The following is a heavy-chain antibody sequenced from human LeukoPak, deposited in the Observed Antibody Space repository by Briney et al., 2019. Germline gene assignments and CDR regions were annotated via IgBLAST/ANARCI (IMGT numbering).Heavy chain of an antibody. CDR3: ATSPPYCSSTSCYGGWFDP. V-gene: IGHV1-69*05. CDR1: GGTFSSYA. J-gene: IGHJ5*02. Sequence: SVTVSCKASGGTFSSYATSWVRQAPGQGLEWMGGIIPIFGTANYAQKFQGRVTITTDESTSTAYMELSSLRSEDTAVYYCATSPPYCSSTSCYGGWFDPWGQGTLVTVSS. D-gene: IGHD2-2*01. CDR2: IIPIFGTA.